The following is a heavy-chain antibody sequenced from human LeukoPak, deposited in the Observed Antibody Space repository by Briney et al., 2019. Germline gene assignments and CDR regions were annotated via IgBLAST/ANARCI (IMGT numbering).Heavy chain of an antibody. CDR1: GYTLTELS. V-gene: IGHV1-24*01. CDR3: ATGGAPRFVGAIPLGFDY. J-gene: IGHJ4*02. CDR2: FDPEDGET. Sequence: GASVKVSCKVSGYTLTELSMHWVRQAPGKGLEWMGGFDPEDGETIYAQKFQGRVTMTEDTSTDTAYMELSSLRSEDTAVYYCATGGAPRFVGAIPLGFDYWGQGTLVTVYS. D-gene: IGHD1-26*01.